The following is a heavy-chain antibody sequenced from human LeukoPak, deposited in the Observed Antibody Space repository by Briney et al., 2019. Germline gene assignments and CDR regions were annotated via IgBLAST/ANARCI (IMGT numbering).Heavy chain of an antibody. V-gene: IGHV4-34*09. CDR2: IYYSGST. D-gene: IGHD3-10*01. Sequence: SETLSLTCAVYGGSFSGYYWTWIRQPPGKGLEWIGYIYYSGSTYYNPSLKSRVTISVDTSKNQFSLKLSSVTAADTAVYYCARVRGRDRGVSEYWGQGTLVTVSS. CDR1: GGSFSGYY. CDR3: ARVRGRDRGVSEY. J-gene: IGHJ4*02.